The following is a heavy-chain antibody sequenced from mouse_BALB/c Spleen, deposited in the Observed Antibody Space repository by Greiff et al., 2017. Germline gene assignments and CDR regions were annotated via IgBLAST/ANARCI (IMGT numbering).Heavy chain of an antibody. Sequence: EVQLVESGPGLVKPSQSLSLTCTVTGYSITSDYAWNWIRQFPGNKLEWMGYISYSGSTSYNPSLKSRISITRDTSKNQFFLQLNSVTTEDTATYYCARKDYGSGVAYWGQGTLVTVSA. CDR1: GYSITSDYA. CDR3: ARKDYGSGVAY. V-gene: IGHV3-2*02. J-gene: IGHJ3*01. D-gene: IGHD1-1*01. CDR2: ISYSGST.